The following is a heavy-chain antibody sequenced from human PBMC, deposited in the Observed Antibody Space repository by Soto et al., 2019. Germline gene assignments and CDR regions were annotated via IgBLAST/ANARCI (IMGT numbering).Heavy chain of an antibody. D-gene: IGHD3-16*02. CDR2: IYYSGST. V-gene: IGHV4-30-4*01. CDR1: GGSISSGDYY. CDR3: ASFRFMITFGGVIVIPDAFDI. J-gene: IGHJ3*02. Sequence: QVQLQESGPGLVKPSQTLSLTCTVSGGSISSGDYYWSWIRQPPGKGLEWIGYIYYSGSTYYNPSLKSRVTISVDTSKNQFSLKLSSVTAADTAVYYCASFRFMITFGGVIVIPDAFDIWGQGTMVTVSS.